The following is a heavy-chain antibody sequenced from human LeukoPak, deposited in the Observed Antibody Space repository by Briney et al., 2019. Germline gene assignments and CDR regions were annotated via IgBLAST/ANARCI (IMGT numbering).Heavy chain of an antibody. D-gene: IGHD2-15*01. CDR1: GFTFSSYA. CDR2: ISSSSSYI. CDR3: AKDPGYCSGGSCYPGGSNWFDP. Sequence: GGSLRLSCAASGFTFSSYAMSWVRQAPGKGLEWVSSISSSSSYIYYAGSVKGRFTISRDNSKNTLYLQMNSLRAEDTAVYYCAKDPGYCSGGSCYPGGSNWFDPWGQGTLVTVSS. V-gene: IGHV3-23*01. J-gene: IGHJ5*02.